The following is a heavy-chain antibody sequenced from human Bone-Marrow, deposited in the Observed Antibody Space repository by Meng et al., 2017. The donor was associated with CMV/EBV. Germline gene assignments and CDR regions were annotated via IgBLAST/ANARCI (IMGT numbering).Heavy chain of an antibody. CDR2: INPNSGGT. V-gene: IGHV1-2*02. Sequence: ASVKVSCKASGYTFTGYYMHWVRQAPGQGLEWMGWINPNSGGTNYAQKFQGRVTMTRDTSISTAYMELSRLRSDDTAVYYCARALNKAAAGEYWGQGTLVTVSS. J-gene: IGHJ4*02. D-gene: IGHD6-13*01. CDR3: ARALNKAAAGEY. CDR1: GYTFTGYY.